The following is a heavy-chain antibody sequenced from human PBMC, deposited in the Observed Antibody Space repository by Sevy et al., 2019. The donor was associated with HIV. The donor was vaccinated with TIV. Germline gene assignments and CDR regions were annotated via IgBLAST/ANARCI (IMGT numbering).Heavy chain of an antibody. Sequence: QLGGSLRLSCVVSGFDIRSNYMSWVRQAPGKGLEWVSHIYAGGTAYYVDSVKGRFTFSRDDSKNTVSLQMRSLRVEDSAVYYCASECCSRDSCFFDYWGQGIQVTVSS. CDR1: GFDIRSNY. J-gene: IGHJ4*02. D-gene: IGHD2-15*01. CDR2: IYAGGTA. V-gene: IGHV3-53*01. CDR3: ASECCSRDSCFFDY.